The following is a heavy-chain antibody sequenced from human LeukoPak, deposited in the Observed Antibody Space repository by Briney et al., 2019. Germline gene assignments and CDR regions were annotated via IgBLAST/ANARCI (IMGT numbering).Heavy chain of an antibody. CDR3: ARDSTYYDILTGYMFYFDY. CDR1: GFTFSSYE. D-gene: IGHD3-9*01. J-gene: IGHJ4*02. CDR2: ISSSGSTI. Sequence: GGSLRLSCAASGFTFSSYEMSWVRQAPGKGLEWVSYISSSGSTIYYADSVKGRFTISRDNSKNTLYLQMNSLRAEDTAVYYCARDSTYYDILTGYMFYFDYWGQGTLVTVSS. V-gene: IGHV3-48*03.